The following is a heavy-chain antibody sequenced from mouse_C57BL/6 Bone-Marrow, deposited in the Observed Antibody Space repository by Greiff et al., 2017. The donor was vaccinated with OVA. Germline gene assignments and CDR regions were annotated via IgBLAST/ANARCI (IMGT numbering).Heavy chain of an antibody. J-gene: IGHJ1*03. V-gene: IGHV1-59*01. Sequence: QVQLQQPGAELVRPGTSVKLSCKASGYTFTSYWMHWVKQRPGQGLEWIGVIDPSDSYTNYNQKFKGKATLTVDTSSSTAYMQLSSLTSADSAVYYCARWEIYYGYPWYFDVWGTGTTVTVSS. CDR1: GYTFTSYW. CDR3: ARWEIYYGYPWYFDV. D-gene: IGHD2-2*01. CDR2: IDPSDSYT.